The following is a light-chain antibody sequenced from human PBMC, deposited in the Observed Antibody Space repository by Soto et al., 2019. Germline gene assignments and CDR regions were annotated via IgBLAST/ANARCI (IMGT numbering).Light chain of an antibody. CDR3: QQYGSSRWT. CDR1: QSVPSNY. V-gene: IGKV3-20*01. J-gene: IGKJ1*01. Sequence: EIVLAQSPGTLSWPGWDRATVSCRASQSVPSNYLAWYQHKAGQAPRLLIYAASSRATGIPDRFSCSASGTDFTLTISRLEPEDFAVYYCQQYGSSRWTFGQGTKVDIK. CDR2: AAS.